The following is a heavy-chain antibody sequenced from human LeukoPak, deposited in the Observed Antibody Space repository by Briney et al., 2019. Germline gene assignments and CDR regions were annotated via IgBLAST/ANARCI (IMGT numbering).Heavy chain of an antibody. J-gene: IGHJ4*02. V-gene: IGHV3-23*01. CDR2: ITGSGGST. CDR1: GFTFDNFA. Sequence: TGGSLRLSCAPSGFTFDNFAMTWVRQAPGKGLEWVSEITGSGGSTYYADSVKGRFTISRDNSKNTLYLQMNSLRAEDTAVYYCARNSIAARPLDYWGQGTLVTVSS. CDR3: ARNSIAARPLDY. D-gene: IGHD6-6*01.